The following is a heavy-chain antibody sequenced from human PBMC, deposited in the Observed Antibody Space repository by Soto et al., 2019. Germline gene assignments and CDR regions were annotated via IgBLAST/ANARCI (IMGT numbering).Heavy chain of an antibody. CDR2: IIPIFGTA. Sequence: FSCKASGYTFTSYGISWVRQAPGQGLEWMGGIIPIFGTANYAQKFQGRVTITADESTSTAYMELSSLRSEDTAVYYCARATPEYFQHWGQGTLVTVSS. V-gene: IGHV1-69*01. J-gene: IGHJ1*01. CDR1: GYTFTSYG. CDR3: ARATPEYFQH.